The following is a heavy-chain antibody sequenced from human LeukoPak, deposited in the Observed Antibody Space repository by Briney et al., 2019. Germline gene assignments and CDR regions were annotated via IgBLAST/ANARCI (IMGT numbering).Heavy chain of an antibody. Sequence: GASVKVSCKASGYTFTGYYMHWVRQAPGQGLEWMGWINPNSGGTNYAQKFQGRVTMTRDTSISAAYMELSRLRSDDTAVYYCARQYCTNGVCYYGGYDYWGQGTLVTVSS. V-gene: IGHV1-2*02. CDR1: GYTFTGYY. J-gene: IGHJ4*02. CDR2: INPNSGGT. CDR3: ARQYCTNGVCYYGGYDY. D-gene: IGHD2-8*01.